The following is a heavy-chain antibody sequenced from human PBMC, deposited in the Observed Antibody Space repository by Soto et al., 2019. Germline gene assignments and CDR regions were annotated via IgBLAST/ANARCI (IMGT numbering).Heavy chain of an antibody. Sequence: PGGSLRLSCAASGLMFSAYTMNWVRQAPGKGLEWLSSISDGSSYIDYADSLRGRFTVSRDNARNSLYLQIDSLGVEDTAVYYCATPYYFNHWGPGTLVTV. CDR1: GLMFSAYT. CDR2: ISDGSSYI. CDR3: ATPYYFNH. J-gene: IGHJ1*01. D-gene: IGHD3-16*01. V-gene: IGHV3-21*06.